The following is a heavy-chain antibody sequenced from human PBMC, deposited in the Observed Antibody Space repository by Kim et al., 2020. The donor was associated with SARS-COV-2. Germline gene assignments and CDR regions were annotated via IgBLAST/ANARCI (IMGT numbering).Heavy chain of an antibody. J-gene: IGHJ6*02. V-gene: IGHV3-30*18. D-gene: IGHD3-10*01. CDR2: ISYDGSNK. CDR3: AKESGSGSYYAWTYYYYGMDV. Sequence: GSLRLSCAASGFTFSSHGMHWVRQAPGKGLEWVAVISYDGSNKYYAESVKGRFTISRDNSKNTLYLQMNSLRAEDTAVYYCAKESGSGSYYAWTYYYYGMDVWGQGTTVTVSS. CDR1: GFTFSSHG.